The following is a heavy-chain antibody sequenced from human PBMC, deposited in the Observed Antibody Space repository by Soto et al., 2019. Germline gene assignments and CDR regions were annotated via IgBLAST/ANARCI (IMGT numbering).Heavy chain of an antibody. D-gene: IGHD2-2*01. CDR1: GYTFTSYD. CDR2: MNPNSGNT. J-gene: IGHJ3*02. V-gene: IGHV1-8*02. Sequence: ASVKVSCKASGYTFTSYDINWVRQATGQGLEWMGWMNPNSGNTGYAQKFQGRVTMTRNTSISTAYMELSSLRSEDTAVYYCASDLYCSSTSCYAFDIWGQGTMVTVSS. CDR3: ASDLYCSSTSCYAFDI.